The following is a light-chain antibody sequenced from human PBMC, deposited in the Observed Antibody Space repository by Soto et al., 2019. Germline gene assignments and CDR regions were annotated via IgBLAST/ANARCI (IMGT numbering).Light chain of an antibody. CDR2: DVR. V-gene: IGLV2-14*01. J-gene: IGLJ2*01. CDR1: SSDVGGYNY. Sequence: QSALTQPASVSGSPGQSITISCTGTSSDVGGYNYISWYQQHPGKAPKFIIYDVRNRPSGVSNRVSGSRSGNTASLTISGLQAEDEADYYCSSYTSSSPVIFGGGTQVTVL. CDR3: SSYTSSSPVI.